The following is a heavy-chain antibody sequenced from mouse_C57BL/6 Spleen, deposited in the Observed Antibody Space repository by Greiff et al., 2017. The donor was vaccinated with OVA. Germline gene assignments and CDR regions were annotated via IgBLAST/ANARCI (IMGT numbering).Heavy chain of an antibody. CDR3: ARRDGSSPYWYFDV. Sequence: EVKLVESGGGLVQPGGSLKLSCAASGFTFSDYYMYWVRQTPEKRLEWVAYISNGGGSPYYPDTVKGRFTISRDNAKNTLYLQMSRLKSEDTAMYYCARRDGSSPYWYFDVWGTGTTVTVSS. D-gene: IGHD1-1*01. CDR2: ISNGGGSP. CDR1: GFTFSDYY. J-gene: IGHJ1*03. V-gene: IGHV5-12*01.